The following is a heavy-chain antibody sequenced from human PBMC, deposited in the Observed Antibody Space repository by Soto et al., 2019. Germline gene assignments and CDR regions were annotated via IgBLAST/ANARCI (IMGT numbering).Heavy chain of an antibody. Sequence: SETLSLTCTVSGGSISRSSYYWGWIRQPPGKGLEWIGSIYYSGSTYYNPSLKSRVIISVDTSKNQFSLKLSSVTAADTAVYYCAAPFGVASEWFDPWGQGTLVTVSS. CDR1: GGSISRSSYY. D-gene: IGHD3-3*01. CDR3: AAPFGVASEWFDP. CDR2: IYYSGST. V-gene: IGHV4-39*01. J-gene: IGHJ5*02.